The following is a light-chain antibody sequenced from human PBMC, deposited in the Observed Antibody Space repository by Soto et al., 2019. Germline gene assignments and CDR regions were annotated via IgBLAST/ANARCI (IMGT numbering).Light chain of an antibody. CDR1: QSVLYSSNNKNY. CDR3: QQYYSTPRT. Sequence: DIVLTQSPDSLAVSLGERATINCKSSQSVLYSSNNKNYLAWYQQKPGQPPKLLIYWASTRESRVPDRLSGSGSGTDVTITINSLQAEDVAVYYCQQYYSTPRTFGQGTKVEIK. V-gene: IGKV4-1*01. CDR2: WAS. J-gene: IGKJ1*01.